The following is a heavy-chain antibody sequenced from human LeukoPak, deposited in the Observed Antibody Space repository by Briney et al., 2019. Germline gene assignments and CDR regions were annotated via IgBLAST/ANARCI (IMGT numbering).Heavy chain of an antibody. CDR3: ARSLITMVRGVIGGHYFDY. V-gene: IGHV3-66*01. D-gene: IGHD3-10*01. CDR2: IYGGGNT. CDR1: GFSVSTNY. J-gene: IGHJ4*02. Sequence: WGSLRLSCAASGFSVSTNYISWVRQAPGKGLEWVSIIYGGGNTYYADSVKGRFTISRDNSKNTLYLQMNSLRAEDTAVYYCARSLITMVRGVIGGHYFDYWGQGTLVTVSS.